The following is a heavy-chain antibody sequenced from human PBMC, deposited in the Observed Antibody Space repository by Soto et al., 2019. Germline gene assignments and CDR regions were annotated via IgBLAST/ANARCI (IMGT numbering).Heavy chain of an antibody. CDR3: AREVVRGVLNIRYYFDY. J-gene: IGHJ4*02. D-gene: IGHD3-10*01. CDR1: GGSISSYY. Sequence: SETLSLTCTVSGGSISSYYWSWIRQPAGKGLEWIGRIYTSGSTNYNPSLKSRVTMSVDTSKNQFSLKLSSVTAADTAVYYCAREVVRGVLNIRYYFDYWGQGTLVTVSS. CDR2: IYTSGST. V-gene: IGHV4-4*07.